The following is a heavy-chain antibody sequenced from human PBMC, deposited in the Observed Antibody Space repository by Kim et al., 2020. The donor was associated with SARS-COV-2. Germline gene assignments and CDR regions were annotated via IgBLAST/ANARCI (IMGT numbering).Heavy chain of an antibody. CDR3: AKDQDFGGDEPPYYFFDY. CDR1: GFTFSSFA. D-gene: IGHD2-21*02. J-gene: IGHJ4*02. Sequence: GGCLRLSCAASGFTFSSFAMSWVRQPPGKGLEWVSTISGSGHSTYYADSVKGRFTISRDNSKNTLYLLMNSLRAEDTAVYYCAKDQDFGGDEPPYYFFDYWGQGALVTVSS. V-gene: IGHV3-23*01. CDR2: ISGSGHST.